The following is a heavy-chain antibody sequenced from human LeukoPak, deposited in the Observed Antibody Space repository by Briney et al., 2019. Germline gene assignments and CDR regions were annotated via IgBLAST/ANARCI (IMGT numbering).Heavy chain of an antibody. V-gene: IGHV4-4*02. D-gene: IGHD6-19*01. CDR2: IYHSGSS. Sequence: PSETLSLTCAVSGGSISISKWWSWVRQPPGMGLEWIGEIYHSGSSNYNPSLKSRVTISVDESNNQFSLKLSSVSAADTAVYYCASRLYSSARNFDYWGQGALVTVSS. CDR3: ASRLYSSARNFDY. J-gene: IGHJ4*02. CDR1: GGSISISKW.